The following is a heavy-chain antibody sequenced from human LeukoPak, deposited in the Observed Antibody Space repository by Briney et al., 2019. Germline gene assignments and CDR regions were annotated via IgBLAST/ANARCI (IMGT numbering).Heavy chain of an antibody. CDR3: AKAPVTTCRGAYCYPFDY. J-gene: IGHJ4*02. Sequence: GGSLRLSCAASGFTFSSDAMSWVRQAPGRGLEWVSAISDSGNTYHADSVKGRFTISRDSSKNTLFLQMNRLRLEDAAVYYCAKAPVTTCRGAYCYPFDYWGQGTLVTVSS. CDR1: GFTFSSDA. D-gene: IGHD2-21*01. CDR2: ISDSGNT. V-gene: IGHV3-23*01.